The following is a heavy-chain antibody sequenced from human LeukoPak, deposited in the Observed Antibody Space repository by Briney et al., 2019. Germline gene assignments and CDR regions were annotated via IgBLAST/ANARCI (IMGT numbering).Heavy chain of an antibody. V-gene: IGHV4-4*02. CDR3: ARALAAAGFDAFDI. CDR2: IYLSGST. Sequence: PLGTLSLTCAVSGGSISSSNWWSWVRQPPGKGLEWIGEIYLSGSTNYNPSLKSRVTISVDKSKNQFSLKLSSVTAADTAVYYCARALAAAGFDAFDIWGQGTMVTVSS. J-gene: IGHJ3*02. CDR1: GGSISSSNW. D-gene: IGHD6-13*01.